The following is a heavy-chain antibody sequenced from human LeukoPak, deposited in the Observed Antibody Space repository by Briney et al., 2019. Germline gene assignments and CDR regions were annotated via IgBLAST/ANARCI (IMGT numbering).Heavy chain of an antibody. CDR1: GVSISSSNSY. CDR2: IYYSGSA. D-gene: IGHD3-10*01. CDR3: ASGDGGYRSGREYYFDY. V-gene: IGHV4-39*01. Sequence: PSETLSLTCTVSGVSISSSNSYWGWIRQPPGKGLEWIGSIYYSGSAYYYPSLKSRVTISVDTSKNQLSLKLSSVTAADTAVYYCASGDGGYRSGREYYFDYWGRGTLVTVSS. J-gene: IGHJ4*02.